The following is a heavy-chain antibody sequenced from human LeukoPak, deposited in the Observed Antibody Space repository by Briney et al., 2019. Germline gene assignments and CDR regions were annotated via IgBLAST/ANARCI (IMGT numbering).Heavy chain of an antibody. CDR2: TYYRSKWYN. Sequence: SQTLSLTCAFYGDGVSINSAAWDWIRQSPSRGLEWLGRTYYRSKWYNDYAVSVESRITINPDTSKNQFSLQLNSVTHEDTSVYSCARGYYGMDVWDQGTTVTVSS. J-gene: IGHJ6*02. CDR1: GDGVSINSAA. CDR3: ARGYYGMDV. V-gene: IGHV6-1*01.